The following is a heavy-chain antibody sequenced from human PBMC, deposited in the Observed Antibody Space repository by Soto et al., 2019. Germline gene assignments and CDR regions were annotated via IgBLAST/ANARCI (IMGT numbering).Heavy chain of an antibody. V-gene: IGHV4-61*01. J-gene: IGHJ4*02. CDR3: ARRKIHPPMGVDY. CDR1: GGSVSSGIYY. D-gene: IGHD3-10*01. CDR2: IYYSGST. Sequence: SETLSLTCTVSGGSVSSGIYYWSWIRQPPGKGLEWIGYIYYSGSTNYNPSLKSRVTISVDTSKNQFSLKLSSETAADTAVYYCARRKIHPPMGVDYWGQGTLVTVSS.